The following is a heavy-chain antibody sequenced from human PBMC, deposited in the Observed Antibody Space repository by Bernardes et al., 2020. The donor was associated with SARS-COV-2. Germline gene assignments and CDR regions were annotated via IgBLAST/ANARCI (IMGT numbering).Heavy chain of an antibody. Sequence: GGSLRLSCAASGFTFSSYWMSWVRQAPGKGLEWVANIKQDGGEKYYVDSVKGRFTISRDNAKNSLYLQMNSLRAEDTAVYYCARDPIHDIVPPNYFDYWGQGTLVTVSS. CDR2: IKQDGGEK. D-gene: IGHD1-26*01. CDR1: GFTFSSYW. J-gene: IGHJ4*02. V-gene: IGHV3-7*04. CDR3: ARDPIHDIVPPNYFDY.